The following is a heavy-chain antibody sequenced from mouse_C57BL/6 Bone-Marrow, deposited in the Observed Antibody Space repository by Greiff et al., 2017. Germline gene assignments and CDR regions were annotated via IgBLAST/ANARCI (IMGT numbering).Heavy chain of an antibody. CDR3: AREGDYYGSSPYYFDY. J-gene: IGHJ2*01. D-gene: IGHD1-1*01. CDR1: GYTFTDYY. V-gene: IGHV1-26*01. CDR2: INPNNGGT. Sequence: EVQLQQSGPELVKPGASVKISCKASGYTFTDYYMNWVKQSHGQSLEWIGDINPNNGGTSYNQKFKGKATLPVDKSSSTAYMELRSLTSEDSAVYYCAREGDYYGSSPYYFDYWGQGTTLTVSS.